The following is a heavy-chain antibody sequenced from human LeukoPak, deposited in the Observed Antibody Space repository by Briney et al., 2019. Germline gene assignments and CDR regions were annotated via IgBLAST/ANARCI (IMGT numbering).Heavy chain of an antibody. J-gene: IGHJ6*02. CDR3: ARDLRGYSYGFYYYYGMDV. CDR2: IKQDGSEK. D-gene: IGHD5-18*01. V-gene: IGHV3-7*01. CDR1: GFTFSSYW. Sequence: PGGSLRLSCAASGFTFSSYWMSWVRQAPGKGLEWVANIKQDGSEKYYVDSVKGRFTISRDNAKNSLYLQMNSLRAEDTAVYYCARDLRGYSYGFYYYYGMDVWGQGNPGHRLL.